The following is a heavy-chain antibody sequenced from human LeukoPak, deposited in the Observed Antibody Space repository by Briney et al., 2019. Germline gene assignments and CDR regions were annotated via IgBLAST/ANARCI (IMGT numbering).Heavy chain of an antibody. D-gene: IGHD5-12*01. Sequence: SQTLSLTCAISGDSVSSNSAAWNWIRQSPSRGLEWPGRTYYRSKWYNDYAVSVKSRITINPDTSKNQFSLQLNSVTPEDTAVYYCARGRDIVAPDPYYYYYYYMDVWGKGTTVTVSS. V-gene: IGHV6-1*01. CDR2: TYYRSKWYN. CDR1: GDSVSSNSAA. CDR3: ARGRDIVAPDPYYYYYYYMDV. J-gene: IGHJ6*03.